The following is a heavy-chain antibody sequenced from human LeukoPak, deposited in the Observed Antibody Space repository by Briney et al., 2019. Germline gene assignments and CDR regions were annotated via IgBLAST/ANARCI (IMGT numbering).Heavy chain of an antibody. CDR1: GYTFTGYY. J-gene: IGHJ3*02. CDR3: ARGGSYYDSSGYYDAFDI. V-gene: IGHV1-2*02. CDR2: IDPNSGGT. Sequence: ASVKVSCKASGYTFTGYYMHWVRQAPGQGLEWMGWIDPNSGGTKYAQKFQGRVTMTRDTSISTAYMELSRPRSDDTAVYYCARGGSYYDSSGYYDAFDIWGQGTMVTVSS. D-gene: IGHD3-22*01.